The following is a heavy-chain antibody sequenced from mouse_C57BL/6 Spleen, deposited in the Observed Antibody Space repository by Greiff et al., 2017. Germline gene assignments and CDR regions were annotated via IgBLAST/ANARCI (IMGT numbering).Heavy chain of an antibody. Sequence: VKLQESGPGLVQPSQSLSITCTVSGFSLTSYGVHWVRQSPGKGLEWLGVIWSGGSTDYNAAFISRLSISKDNSKSQVFFKMNSLQADDTAIYYCARNGAQALDYGGQGTTLTVSS. CDR1: GFSLTSYG. D-gene: IGHD3-2*02. J-gene: IGHJ2*01. CDR3: ARNGAQALDY. CDR2: IWSGGST. V-gene: IGHV2-2*01.